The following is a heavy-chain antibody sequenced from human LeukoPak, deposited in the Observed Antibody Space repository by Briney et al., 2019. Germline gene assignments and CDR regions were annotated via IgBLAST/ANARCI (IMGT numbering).Heavy chain of an antibody. Sequence: PGGSLRLSSAPSGFTFRSYSMKCVRQAPGKGLEWVSYISSSSSTIYYADSVKGRFTISRDNAKNSLYLQMKRLRAEDTAVYYCARYSSSPGRINWGQGTLVTVSS. CDR3: ARYSSSPGRIN. CDR2: ISSSSSTI. J-gene: IGHJ4*02. D-gene: IGHD6-6*01. CDR1: GFTFRSYS. V-gene: IGHV3-48*01.